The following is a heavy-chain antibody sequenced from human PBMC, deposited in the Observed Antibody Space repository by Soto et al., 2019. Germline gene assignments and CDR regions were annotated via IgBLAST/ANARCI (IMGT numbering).Heavy chain of an antibody. J-gene: IGHJ6*03. Sequence: ESGGGLVQPGRSLRLSCAASGFTFDDYAMHWVRQAPGKGLEWVSGISWNSGSIGYADSVKGRFTISRDNAKNSLYLQMNSLRAEDSALYYCAKEVSGYDSDYYYYMDVWGKGTTVTVSS. V-gene: IGHV3-9*01. D-gene: IGHD5-12*01. CDR1: GFTFDDYA. CDR3: AKEVSGYDSDYYYYMDV. CDR2: ISWNSGSI.